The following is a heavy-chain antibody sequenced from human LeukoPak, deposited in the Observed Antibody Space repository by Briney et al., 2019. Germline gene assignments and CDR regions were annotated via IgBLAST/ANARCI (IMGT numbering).Heavy chain of an antibody. CDR2: ISGSGGST. D-gene: IGHD3-22*01. J-gene: IGHJ4*02. V-gene: IGHV3-23*01. CDR3: AKGHYYDSSGYSPDYFDY. Sequence: GGSLRLSCAASGFTFSSYAMSWVRQAPGKGLEWVSAISGSGGSTYYADSVKCRFTISRDNSKNTLYLQMNSLRAEDTAVYYCAKGHYYDSSGYSPDYFDYWGQGTLVTVSS. CDR1: GFTFSSYA.